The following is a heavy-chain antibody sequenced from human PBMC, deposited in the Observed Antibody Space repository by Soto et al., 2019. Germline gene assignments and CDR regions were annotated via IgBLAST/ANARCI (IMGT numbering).Heavy chain of an antibody. V-gene: IGHV3-30*18. CDR2: VSYDGAYQ. D-gene: IGHD4-17*01. CDR1: RFRFSSYG. Sequence: QEQLVESGGGVVQPGRSLRLSCAAARFRFSSYGMHWVRQAPGKGLEWMAVVSYDGAYQNYADSVKGRFTISRDNSKNTLYLQMDSLRPEDTAVYYCAKGTTVTPRRYLDLWGPGTLVTVSS. J-gene: IGHJ2*01. CDR3: AKGTTVTPRRYLDL.